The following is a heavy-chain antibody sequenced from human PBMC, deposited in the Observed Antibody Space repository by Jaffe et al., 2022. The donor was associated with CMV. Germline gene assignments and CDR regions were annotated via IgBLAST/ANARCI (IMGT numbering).Heavy chain of an antibody. CDR1: GFSLSTSGVG. Sequence: QITLKESGPTLVKPTQTLTLTCTFSGFSLSTSGVGVGWIRQPPGKALEWLAVIYWDDDKRYSPSLKSRLTITKDTSKNQVVLTMTNMDPVDTATYYCVRSSSGGGTYSPFDYWGQGTLVTVSS. J-gene: IGHJ4*02. V-gene: IGHV2-5*02. CDR3: VRSSSGGGTYSPFDY. D-gene: IGHD1-26*01. CDR2: IYWDDDK.